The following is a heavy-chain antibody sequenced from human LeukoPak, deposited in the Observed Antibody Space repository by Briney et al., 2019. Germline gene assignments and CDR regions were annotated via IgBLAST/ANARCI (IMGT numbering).Heavy chain of an antibody. CDR1: GFTFTSHG. CDR3: AKRYCSGGSCYSGLDF. J-gene: IGHJ4*02. D-gene: IGHD2-15*01. V-gene: IGHV3-23*01. CDR2: MSGSGGST. Sequence: GGSLRLSCTASGFTFTSHGMSWVRQAPGKGLEWVSAMSGSGGSTYYADSVKGRFTISRDISKNTLYLQMNSLRAEDTALYYCAKRYCSGGSCYSGLDFWGQGTLVTVSS.